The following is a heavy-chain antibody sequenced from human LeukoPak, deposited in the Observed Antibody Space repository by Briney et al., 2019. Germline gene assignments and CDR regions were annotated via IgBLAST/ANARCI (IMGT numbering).Heavy chain of an antibody. D-gene: IGHD6-13*01. CDR2: INHSGST. V-gene: IGHV4-34*01. CDR1: GGSFSGYY. CDR3: ARGPRVLSSWYRQGAFDI. Sequence: PSETLSLTCAVYGGSFSGYYWSWIRQPPGKGLEWIGEINHSGSTNYNPSLKSRVTISVDTSKNQFSLKLSSVTAADTAVYYCARGPRVLSSWYRQGAFDIWGQGTMVTVSS. J-gene: IGHJ3*02.